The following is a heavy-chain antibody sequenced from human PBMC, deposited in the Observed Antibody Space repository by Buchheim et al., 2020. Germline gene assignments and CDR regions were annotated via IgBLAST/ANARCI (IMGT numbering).Heavy chain of an antibody. D-gene: IGHD6-13*01. Sequence: EVQLVESGGGLVQPGGSLRLSCAASGFTFSSYWMHWVRQAPGKGLVWVSRINSDGSSITYADSVKGRFNISRDNAQNTLYLQMNSLRAEDTSVYYCARPVAAAGPYYYYGMVVWGQGTT. J-gene: IGHJ6*02. CDR2: INSDGSSI. CDR1: GFTFSSYW. CDR3: ARPVAAAGPYYYYGMVV. V-gene: IGHV3-74*01.